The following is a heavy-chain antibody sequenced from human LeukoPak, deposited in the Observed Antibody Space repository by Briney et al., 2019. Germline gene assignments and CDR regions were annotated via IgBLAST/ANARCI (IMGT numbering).Heavy chain of an antibody. Sequence: ASVKVSCKASGGTFSSYAISWVRQAPGQGLEWMGGIIPIFGTANYAQKFQGRVTITADKSTSTAYMELSSLRSEDTAVYYCARTLWFGELSYLGQGTLVTVSS. J-gene: IGHJ4*02. CDR3: ARTLWFGELSY. CDR2: IIPIFGTA. V-gene: IGHV1-69*06. CDR1: GGTFSSYA. D-gene: IGHD3-10*01.